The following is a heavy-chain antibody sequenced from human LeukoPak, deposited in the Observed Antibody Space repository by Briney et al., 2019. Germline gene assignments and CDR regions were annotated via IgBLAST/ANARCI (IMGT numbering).Heavy chain of an antibody. J-gene: IGHJ6*02. D-gene: IGHD3-22*01. CDR3: ARALGVITPYYYYYYGMDV. V-gene: IGHV7-4-1*02. CDR1: GYTFTSYA. CDR2: INTNTGNP. Sequence: ASVKVSCKASGYTFTSYAMNWVRQAPGQGLEWMGWINTNTGNPTYAQGFTGRFVFSLDTSVSTAYLQISSLKAEDTAVYYCARALGVITPYYYYYYGMDVWGQGTTVTVSS.